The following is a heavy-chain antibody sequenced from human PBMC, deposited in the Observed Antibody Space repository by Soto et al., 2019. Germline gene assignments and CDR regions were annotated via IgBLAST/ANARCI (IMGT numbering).Heavy chain of an antibody. V-gene: IGHV3-30*18. Sequence: QVQLVESGGGVVQPGRSLRLSCAASGFTFSHYAMHWVRQAPGKGLEWVALMSYDGSNEYYADSVKGRFTISRDNSKNTLYLQMNSLRAEDTAVYYCAKDGSHNFDYWGQGTLVTVYS. D-gene: IGHD1-26*01. CDR2: MSYDGSNE. J-gene: IGHJ4*02. CDR3: AKDGSHNFDY. CDR1: GFTFSHYA.